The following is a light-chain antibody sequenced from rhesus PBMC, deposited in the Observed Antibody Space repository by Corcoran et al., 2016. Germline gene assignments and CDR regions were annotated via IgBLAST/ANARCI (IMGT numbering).Light chain of an antibody. CDR1: RDSGNW. V-gene: IGKV1-21*01. CDR2: KAS. J-gene: IGKJ1*01. CDR3: QQHHTTPRT. Sequence: DIQMAQSPSSLSASVGDRVTITCRASRDSGNWLAWYQQKPGNAPKLLIYKASTLQSGVPSRCRVSGSGTECALTITSLQPEDCATYYCQQHHTTPRTFGLGTKVEIK.